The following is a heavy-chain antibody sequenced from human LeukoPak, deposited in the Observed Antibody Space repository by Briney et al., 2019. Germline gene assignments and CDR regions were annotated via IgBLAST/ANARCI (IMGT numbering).Heavy chain of an antibody. CDR3: ARERCTNGVCFYYYYGMDV. Sequence: GASVKVSCKASGYTFTCYYMHWVRQAPGQGLEWMGRINPNSGGTNYAQKFQGRVTMTRDTSISTAYMELSRLRSDDTAVYYCARERCTNGVCFYYYYGMDVWGQGTTVTVSS. D-gene: IGHD2-8*01. CDR1: GYTFTCYY. V-gene: IGHV1-2*06. CDR2: INPNSGGT. J-gene: IGHJ6*02.